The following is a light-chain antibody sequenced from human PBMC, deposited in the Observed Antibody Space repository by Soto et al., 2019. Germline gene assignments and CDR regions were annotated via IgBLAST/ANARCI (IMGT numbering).Light chain of an antibody. V-gene: IGKV3-20*01. J-gene: IGKJ1*01. Sequence: EFVLTQSPGTLSLSPGERATLSCRASQSVADSYLAWYQQKPGRAPRLLFYAATSRATGIPDRFSGSGSGTYFTLTISTLEPDDFAVYYCHHFGSSPETFGQGTKVE. CDR3: HHFGSSPET. CDR1: QSVADSY. CDR2: AAT.